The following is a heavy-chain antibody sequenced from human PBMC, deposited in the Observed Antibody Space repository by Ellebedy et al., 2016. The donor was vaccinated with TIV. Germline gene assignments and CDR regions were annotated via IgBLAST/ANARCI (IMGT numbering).Heavy chain of an antibody. V-gene: IGHV4-30-4*01. CDR2: IFYSGIT. J-gene: IGHJ4*02. CDR3: ARITAVAGPSYFDS. Sequence: MPSETLSLTCTVSGDSINSAYYYWSWVRQPPGKGLEWIGNIFYSGITYYNSSLKSRLTILIDTSKNHFSLNLTSVTAADTAVYYCARITAVAGPSYFDSWGQGTLVTVSS. D-gene: IGHD6-19*01. CDR1: GDSINSAYYY.